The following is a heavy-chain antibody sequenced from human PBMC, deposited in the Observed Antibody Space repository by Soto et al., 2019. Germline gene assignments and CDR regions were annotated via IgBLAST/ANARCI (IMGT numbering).Heavy chain of an antibody. D-gene: IGHD3-9*01. J-gene: IGHJ6*02. CDR1: GYTVSNYY. CDR2: VNPSDGSS. CDR3: ARGYDVLTAYYLGGL. Sequence: GASVKVSCKASGYTVSNYYIHWVRQAPGQGLEWMGIVNPSDGSSHSAQNFQGRVSMTRDTSTSTVFMELASLRSDDTAVYYCARGYDVLTAYYLGGLCGQGTAVTVSS. V-gene: IGHV1-46*01.